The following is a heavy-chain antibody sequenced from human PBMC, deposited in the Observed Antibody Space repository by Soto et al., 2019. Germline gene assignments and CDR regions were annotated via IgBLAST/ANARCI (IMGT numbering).Heavy chain of an antibody. CDR2: ISAYNGNT. CDR3: ARDLSPRQRNTYYDFWSGYYTNYYYYGMDV. V-gene: IGHV1-18*04. J-gene: IGHJ6*02. Sequence: PSVKVSCKASGYTFTSYGISWVRQAPGQGLEWMGWISAYNGNTNYAQKLQGRVTMTTDTSTSTAYMELRSLRSDDTAVYYCARDLSPRQRNTYYDFWSGYYTNYYYYGMDVWGHGTTVTVSS. D-gene: IGHD3-3*01. CDR1: GYTFTSYG.